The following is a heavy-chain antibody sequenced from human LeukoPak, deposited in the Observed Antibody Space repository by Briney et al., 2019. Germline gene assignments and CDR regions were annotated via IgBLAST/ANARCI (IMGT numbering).Heavy chain of an antibody. D-gene: IGHD5-18*01. CDR1: GFTFDDYA. V-gene: IGHV3-9*01. CDR3: AKDIRDTAMAYFDY. Sequence: PGRSLRLSCVASGFTFDDYAMHWVRHAPGKGLEWVSGISWNGGTIGYADSVKGRFTISRDDAKNSLYLQMNSLRTEDTALYYCAKDIRDTAMAYFDYWGQGTLVTVSS. J-gene: IGHJ4*02. CDR2: ISWNGGTI.